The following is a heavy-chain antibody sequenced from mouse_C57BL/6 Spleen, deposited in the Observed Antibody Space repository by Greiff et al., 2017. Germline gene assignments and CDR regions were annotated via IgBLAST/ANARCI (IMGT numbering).Heavy chain of an antibody. CDR1: GYTFTSYW. CDR3: ARGDYGSSYDLDY. V-gene: IGHV1-69*01. D-gene: IGHD1-1*01. Sequence: VQLQQPGAELVMPGASVKLSCKASGYTFTSYWMHWVKQRPGQGLEWMGEINPSGSSTNYNQKFKGKSTLTVDKSTSTAYMQLSSLTSEDAAVYYWARGDYGSSYDLDYWGQGTSLTVSS. J-gene: IGHJ2*02. CDR2: INPSGSST.